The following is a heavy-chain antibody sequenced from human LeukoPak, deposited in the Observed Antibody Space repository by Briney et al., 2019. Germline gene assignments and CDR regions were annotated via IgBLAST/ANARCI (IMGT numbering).Heavy chain of an antibody. CDR1: GGSISSYY. Sequence: PSETLSLTCTVPGGSISSYYWSWIRQPPGKGLEWIGYMYYSGSTNYNPSLKSRVTISVDTSKNQFSLKLSSVTAADTAVYYCARHSGSFYDFDSWGQGTLVTVSS. CDR3: ARHSGSFYDFDS. CDR2: MYYSGST. J-gene: IGHJ4*02. V-gene: IGHV4-59*08. D-gene: IGHD1-26*01.